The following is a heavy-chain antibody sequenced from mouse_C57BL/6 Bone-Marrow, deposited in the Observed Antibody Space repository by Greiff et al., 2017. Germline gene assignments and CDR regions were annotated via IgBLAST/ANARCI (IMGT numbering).Heavy chain of an antibody. CDR2: INYDGSST. D-gene: IGHD1-1*01. Sequence: DVKLVESEGGLVRPGSSMKLSCTASGFTFSDYYMAWVRQVPEKGLEWVANINYDGSSTYYLDSLKSRFIISRDNAKNILYLQMSSLKSEDTATYYCAREGYGSSYFDYWGQGTTLTVSS. CDR3: AREGYGSSYFDY. J-gene: IGHJ2*01. V-gene: IGHV5-16*01. CDR1: GFTFSDYY.